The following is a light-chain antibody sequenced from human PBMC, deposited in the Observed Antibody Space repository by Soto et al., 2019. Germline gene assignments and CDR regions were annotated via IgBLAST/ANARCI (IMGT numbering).Light chain of an antibody. V-gene: IGKV3-11*01. J-gene: IGKJ1*01. Sequence: EIVLPQSPATLSLSPGERATLSCRASQSVNSYLAWSQQKPGQAPRLLIYDASNRATGIPARFSGSGSGTDFTLTISSLEPEDFAGYYCQQRSNWPRTFGQGTKVKIK. CDR1: QSVNSY. CDR3: QQRSNWPRT. CDR2: DAS.